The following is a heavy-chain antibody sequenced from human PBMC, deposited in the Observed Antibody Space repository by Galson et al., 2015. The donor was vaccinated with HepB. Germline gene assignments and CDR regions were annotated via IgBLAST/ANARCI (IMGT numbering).Heavy chain of an antibody. CDR2: ISAYNGNT. CDR3: ARVDTSGSRMLMNKGAFDI. D-gene: IGHD1-26*01. J-gene: IGHJ3*02. CDR1: GYTFTSYG. V-gene: IGHV1-18*04. Sequence: VSCRASGYTFTSYGISWVRQAPGQGLEWMGWISAYNGNTNYAQKLQGRVTMTTDTSTSTAYMELRSLRSDDTAVYYCARVDTSGSRMLMNKGAFDIWGQGTMVTVSS.